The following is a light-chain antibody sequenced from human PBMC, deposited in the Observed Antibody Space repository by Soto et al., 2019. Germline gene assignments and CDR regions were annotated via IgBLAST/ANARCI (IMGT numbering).Light chain of an antibody. CDR1: SSNIGAVFD. Sequence: QSVLTQPPSVSGAPGQRVTISCTGTSSNIGAVFDVHWYQQVPGTAPKLLIYENTKRPSGVPDRCSGSKSGTSASLAITGLQAEDEADYYCQSYDSGLSGWLFGGGTKLTVL. CDR2: ENT. CDR3: QSYDSGLSGWL. J-gene: IGLJ2*01. V-gene: IGLV1-40*01.